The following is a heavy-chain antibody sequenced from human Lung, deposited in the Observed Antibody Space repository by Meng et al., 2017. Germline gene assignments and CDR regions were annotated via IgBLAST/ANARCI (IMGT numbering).Heavy chain of an antibody. CDR3: ARGPTTMAHDFDY. CDR2: INHSGST. J-gene: IGHJ4*02. Sequence: QGRVQQWVAGLLKPSETLSLTCVVSGGSFSDYYWSWIRQPPGKGLEWIGEINHSGSTNYNPSLESRATISVDTSQNNLSLKLSSVTAADSAVYYCARGPTTMAHDFDYWGQGTLVTVSS. D-gene: IGHD4-11*01. CDR1: GGSFSDYY. V-gene: IGHV4-34*01.